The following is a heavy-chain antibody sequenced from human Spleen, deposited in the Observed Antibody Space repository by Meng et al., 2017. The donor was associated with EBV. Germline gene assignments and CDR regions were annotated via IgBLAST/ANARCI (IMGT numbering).Heavy chain of an antibody. Sequence: QLQLPRWGSGLLKPSETLSLTCGIHGGSFSGYYWSWLRQPPGKGLEWIGEIHYGGSTKYNPSLESRATISGDTSKNQFSLILTSVTAADTAVYYCARDTEAPGTWFDYWGQGALVTVSS. CDR1: GGSFSGYY. D-gene: IGHD6-13*01. J-gene: IGHJ4*02. CDR2: IHYGGST. V-gene: IGHV4-34*01. CDR3: ARDTEAPGTWFDY.